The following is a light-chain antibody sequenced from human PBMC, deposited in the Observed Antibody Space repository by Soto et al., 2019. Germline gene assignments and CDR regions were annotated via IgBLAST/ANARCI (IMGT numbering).Light chain of an antibody. CDR1: QSVSSN. V-gene: IGKV3-15*01. CDR2: GAS. CDR3: QQFNNWPLT. J-gene: IGKJ4*01. Sequence: EIVMTQSPATLSVSPGERATLSCWASQSVSSNLAWYQQKPGQAPRLLIYGASTRATGIPARFSASGSGTEFTLTISSLQSEDFAVYYCQQFNNWPLTFGGGTKVEIK.